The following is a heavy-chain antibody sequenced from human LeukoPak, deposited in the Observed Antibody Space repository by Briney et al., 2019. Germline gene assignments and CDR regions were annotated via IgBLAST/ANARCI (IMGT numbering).Heavy chain of an antibody. CDR3: ARQRDYGDYGWAY. Sequence: GESLQISCKGSGYSFTNYWIGWVRQMPGKGLEWMGIFYPGNSDTRYSPSFQGQVTISADKSISTAYLQWSSLMASDTAMYYCARQRDYGDYGWAYWGQGTLVTVSS. V-gene: IGHV5-51*01. CDR2: FYPGNSDT. J-gene: IGHJ4*02. D-gene: IGHD4-17*01. CDR1: GYSFTNYW.